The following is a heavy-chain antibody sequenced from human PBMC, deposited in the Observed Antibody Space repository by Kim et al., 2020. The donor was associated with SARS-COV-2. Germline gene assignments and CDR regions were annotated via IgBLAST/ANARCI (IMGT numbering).Heavy chain of an antibody. V-gene: IGHV1-69*13. CDR3: ATPPEDTAMGYDY. Sequence: SVKVSCKASGGTFSSYAISWVRQAPGQGLEWMGGIIPIFGTANYAQKFQGRVTITADESTSTAYMELSSLRSEDTAVYYCATPPEDTAMGYDYWGQGTLVTVSS. J-gene: IGHJ4*02. CDR1: GGTFSSYA. D-gene: IGHD5-18*01. CDR2: IIPIFGTA.